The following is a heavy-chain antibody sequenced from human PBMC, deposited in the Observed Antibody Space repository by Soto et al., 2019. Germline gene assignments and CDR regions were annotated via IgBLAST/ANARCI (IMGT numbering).Heavy chain of an antibody. J-gene: IGHJ4*02. Sequence: EVQVVESGGGLVQPGGSLRLSCAASGFSATNNYMNWVRQAPGKGLEWVSIIDIGGNTYYADSVKDRFTISRDNSRNTLYLHMDSLRAEDTAVYYCARGRGSTGYLGREHYLDYWGQGTLVTVSP. CDR3: ARGRGSTGYLGREHYLDY. V-gene: IGHV3-66*01. D-gene: IGHD2-2*01. CDR2: IDIGGNT. CDR1: GFSATNNY.